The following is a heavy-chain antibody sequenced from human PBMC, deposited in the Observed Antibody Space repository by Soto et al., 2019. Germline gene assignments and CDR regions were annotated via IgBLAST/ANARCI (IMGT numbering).Heavy chain of an antibody. CDR1: GFTFSSYG. CDR3: ARERGYTSSTGFDY. CDR2: IWYDGSNK. V-gene: IGHV3-33*01. Sequence: QVQLVESGGGVVQPGRSLRLSCAASGFTFSSYGMHWVRQAPGKGLEWVAVIWYDGSNKYYADSVKGRFTISRDNSKNTLYLQMNSLRAEDTAVYYCARERGYTSSTGFDYWGQGTLVTVSS. J-gene: IGHJ4*02. D-gene: IGHD5-18*01.